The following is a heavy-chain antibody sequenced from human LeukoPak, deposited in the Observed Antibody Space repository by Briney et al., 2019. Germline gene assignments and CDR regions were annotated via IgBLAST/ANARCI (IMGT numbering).Heavy chain of an antibody. V-gene: IGHV3-74*01. CDR1: GFTFSSYW. D-gene: IGHD1-14*01. Sequence: PGVSLRLSCAASGFTFSSYWMHWVPQAPGKGLVWVSRLKSDGSGTTYADSVKGRFTISRDNAKNTLYLQMNSLRAEDTAVYFCAREFRKPSTGDWGQGTLVTVSS. CDR3: AREFRKPSTGD. CDR2: LKSDGSGT. J-gene: IGHJ4*02.